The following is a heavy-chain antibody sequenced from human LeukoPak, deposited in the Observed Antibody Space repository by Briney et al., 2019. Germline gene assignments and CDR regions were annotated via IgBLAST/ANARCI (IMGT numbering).Heavy chain of an antibody. D-gene: IGHD3-22*01. J-gene: IGHJ4*02. V-gene: IGHV3-73*01. CDR2: IRSKDDSSKT. CDR1: GFIFSGCT. CDR3: TRAYYYDSSGYDADFDY. Sequence: GGSLTLSCAASGFIFSGCTTHWVRHASGKGMEWVSCIRSKDDSSKTEYDASVKGSFTISREDSKSTVYLQMNSLKTEDTAVYYCTRAYYYDSSGYDADFDYWGQGTLVTVSS.